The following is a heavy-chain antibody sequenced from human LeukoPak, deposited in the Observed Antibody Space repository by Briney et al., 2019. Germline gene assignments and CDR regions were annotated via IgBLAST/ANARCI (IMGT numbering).Heavy chain of an antibody. Sequence: GSLRLSCAASGFTFSSYSMNWVRQAPGKGLEWVPSISSSSSYIYYADSVKGRFTISRDNAKNSLYLQMNSLRAEDTAVYYCARDLYYYDSSGYFDYWGQGTLVTVSS. CDR1: GFTFSSYS. J-gene: IGHJ4*02. D-gene: IGHD3-22*01. V-gene: IGHV3-21*01. CDR2: ISSSSSYI. CDR3: ARDLYYYDSSGYFDY.